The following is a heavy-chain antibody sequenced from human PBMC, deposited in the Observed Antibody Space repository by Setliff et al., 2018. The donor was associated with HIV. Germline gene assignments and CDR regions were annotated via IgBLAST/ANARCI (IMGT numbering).Heavy chain of an antibody. J-gene: IGHJ4*02. V-gene: IGHV4-59*01. D-gene: IGHD3-3*01. Sequence: PSETLSLTCTVSGGSIAGYYWNWMRQPPGGGLEWIGYIFYSGTTDYNPSLRSRVTISLDVSKSQFYLRLTSVTAADTAVYFCSRDVAPPVAGDLWSGDAYWGRGTLVTVSS. CDR2: IFYSGTT. CDR1: GGSIAGYY. CDR3: SRDVAPPVAGDLWSGDAY.